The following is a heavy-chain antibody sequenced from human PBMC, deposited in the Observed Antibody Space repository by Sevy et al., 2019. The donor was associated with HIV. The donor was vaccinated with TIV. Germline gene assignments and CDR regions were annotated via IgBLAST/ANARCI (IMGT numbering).Heavy chain of an antibody. D-gene: IGHD6-19*01. CDR2: IYKSGRT. V-gene: IGHV4-61*01. CDR3: ARDHGHGGWLVDY. J-gene: IGHJ4*02. Sequence: SETLSLTCTVSGGSVSSGSYYWTWIRQPPGKGLEWIGYIYKSGRTNYNPSLKSRVTISVDTSKNQFSLKLSSVTAADTAVYYCARDHGHGGWLVDYWGQGTLVTVPS. CDR1: GGSVSSGSYY.